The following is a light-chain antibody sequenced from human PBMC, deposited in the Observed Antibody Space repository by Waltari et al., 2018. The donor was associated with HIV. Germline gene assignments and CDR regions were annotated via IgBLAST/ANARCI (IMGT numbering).Light chain of an antibody. CDR2: DTN. Sequence: QSVLTQPPSVSAAPGQKVTISCSGSSSNIGNQYVSWYQQLPGTAPTPLIYDTNKRPSGIADRFSGSKSGTSATLGITGLQTGDEADYYCGTWDSSLNSWEFGGGTKVTVL. CDR3: GTWDSSLNSWE. CDR1: SSNIGNQY. J-gene: IGLJ3*02. V-gene: IGLV1-51*01.